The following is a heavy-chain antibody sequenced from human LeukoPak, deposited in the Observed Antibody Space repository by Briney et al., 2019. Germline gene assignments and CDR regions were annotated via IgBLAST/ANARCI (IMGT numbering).Heavy chain of an antibody. D-gene: IGHD4-23*01. CDR3: ASLTPTKGY. Sequence: SVKVSCKASGGPLSSCPFNWVRQAPGQGLEWMGRIIPVVDLINYAQRFQGRVTMTADKSTNTAYMELSSLKSDDTAVYYCASLTPTKGYWGQGTLVTVSS. J-gene: IGHJ4*02. CDR1: GGPLSSCP. CDR2: IIPVVDLI. V-gene: IGHV1-69*02.